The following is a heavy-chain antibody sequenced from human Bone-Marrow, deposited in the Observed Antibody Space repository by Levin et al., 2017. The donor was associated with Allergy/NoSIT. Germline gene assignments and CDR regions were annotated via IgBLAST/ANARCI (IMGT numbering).Heavy chain of an antibody. D-gene: IGHD3-22*01. CDR2: INPNGGVT. J-gene: IGHJ4*02. CDR1: GYILTGYY. Sequence: ASVKVSCKASGYILTGYYIQWVRQAPGQGLEWMGWINPNGGVTSYAQSFQGRVTMTRDTSISTVYMELTRLTSYDTAVYYCARVGLRTGNSSGYYLSYWGQGTLVTVSS. CDR3: ARVGLRTGNSSGYYLSY. V-gene: IGHV1-2*02.